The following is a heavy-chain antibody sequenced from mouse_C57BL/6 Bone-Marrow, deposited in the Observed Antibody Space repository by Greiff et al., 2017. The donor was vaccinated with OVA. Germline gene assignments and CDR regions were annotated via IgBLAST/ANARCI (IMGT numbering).Heavy chain of an antibody. D-gene: IGHD1-1*01. CDR3: ARKLITTVRDWYFDV. V-gene: IGHV1-42*01. J-gene: IGHJ1*03. CDR1: GYSFTGYY. Sequence: EVKLQQSGPELVKPGASVKISCKASGYSFTGYYMNWVKQSPEKSLEWIGEINPSTGGTTYNQKFKAKATLTVDKSSSTAYMQLKSLTSEDSAVYYCARKLITTVRDWYFDVWGTGTTVTVSS. CDR2: INPSTGGT.